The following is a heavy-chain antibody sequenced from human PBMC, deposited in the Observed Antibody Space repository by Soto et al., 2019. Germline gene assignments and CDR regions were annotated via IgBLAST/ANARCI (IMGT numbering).Heavy chain of an antibody. CDR2: INHSGST. D-gene: IGHD2-2*01. V-gene: IGHV4-34*01. J-gene: IGHJ4*02. Sequence: SETLSLTCAVYGGSFSGYYWSWIRQPPGKGLEWIGEINHSGSTNYNPSLKSRVTISVDTSKNQFSLKLSSVTAADTAVYYCAREDVVTAATVNFDYWGQGTLVTVSS. CDR3: AREDVVTAATVNFDY. CDR1: GGSFSGYY.